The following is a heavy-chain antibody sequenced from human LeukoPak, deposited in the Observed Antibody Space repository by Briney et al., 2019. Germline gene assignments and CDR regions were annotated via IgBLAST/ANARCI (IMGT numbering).Heavy chain of an antibody. Sequence: PSETLSLTCTVPGGSISSSSYYWGWIRQPPGKGLEWIGSIYYSGSTYYNPSLKSRVTISVDTSKNQFSLKLSSVTAAGTAVYYCARVRYCSGGSCPYNWFDPWGQGTLVTVSS. V-gene: IGHV4-39*07. CDR2: IYYSGST. J-gene: IGHJ5*02. CDR3: ARVRYCSGGSCPYNWFDP. D-gene: IGHD2-15*01. CDR1: GGSISSSSYY.